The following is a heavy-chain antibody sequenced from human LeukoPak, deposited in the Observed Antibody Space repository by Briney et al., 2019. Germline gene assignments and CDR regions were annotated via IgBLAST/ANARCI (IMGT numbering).Heavy chain of an antibody. CDR3: AKGSSGYFADL. J-gene: IGHJ5*02. Sequence: HPGGSLRLSCAASGFIFNNYGLIWVRQAPGKGLEWVSAISNDGGGTQYADFVEGRLTISRDNSKNTLFLQMSSLRAEDTALYYCAKGSSGYFADLWGQGTLVTVSS. V-gene: IGHV3-23*01. CDR1: GFIFNNYG. D-gene: IGHD3-22*01. CDR2: ISNDGGGT.